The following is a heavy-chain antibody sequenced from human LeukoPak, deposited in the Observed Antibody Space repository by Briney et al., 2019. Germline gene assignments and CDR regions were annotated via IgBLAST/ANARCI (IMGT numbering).Heavy chain of an antibody. J-gene: IGHJ6*02. Sequence: GASVKVSCKASGGTFNSYAISWVRQAPGQGLEWMGGIIPIFGTANYAQKFQGRVTITADESTSTAYMELSSLRSEDTAVYYCARGRAAGTNYGMDVWGQGTTVTVSS. V-gene: IGHV1-69*01. CDR1: GGTFNSYA. D-gene: IGHD6-19*01. CDR2: IIPIFGTA. CDR3: ARGRAAGTNYGMDV.